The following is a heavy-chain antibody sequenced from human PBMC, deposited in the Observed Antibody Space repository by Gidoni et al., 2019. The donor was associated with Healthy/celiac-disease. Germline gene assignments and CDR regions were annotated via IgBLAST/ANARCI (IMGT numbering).Heavy chain of an antibody. Sequence: QVQLVESGGGVVQPGRSLRLSAAASGFTFSSYGMHWVRQAPGKGLEWVAVISNDGSNKYYADSVKGRFTISRDNSKNTLYLQMNSLRAEDTAVYYCAKDLAYYDFWSDPPGSYYGMDVWGQGTTVTVSS. CDR1: GFTFSSYG. CDR3: AKDLAYYDFWSDPPGSYYGMDV. D-gene: IGHD3-3*01. CDR2: ISNDGSNK. J-gene: IGHJ6*02. V-gene: IGHV3-30*18.